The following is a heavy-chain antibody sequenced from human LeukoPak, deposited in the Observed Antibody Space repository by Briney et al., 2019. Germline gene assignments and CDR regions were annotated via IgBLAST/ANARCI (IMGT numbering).Heavy chain of an antibody. D-gene: IGHD5-18*01. CDR3: AKDSTAMVQDAFDI. V-gene: IGHV3-9*03. CDR2: ISWNSGSI. Sequence: GGSLRLSCAASGFTFDDYAMHWVRQAPGKGLEWVSGISWNSGSIGYADSVKGRFTISRDNAKNSLYLQMNSLRAEDMALYYCAKDSTAMVQDAFDIWGQGTMVTVSS. J-gene: IGHJ3*02. CDR1: GFTFDDYA.